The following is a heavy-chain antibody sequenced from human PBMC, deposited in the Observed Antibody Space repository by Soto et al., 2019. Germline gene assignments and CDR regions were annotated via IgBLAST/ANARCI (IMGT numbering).Heavy chain of an antibody. CDR3: ARGLEWLRFIDY. Sequence: PGGSLRLSCAASGFTFSSYAMHWVRQAPGKGLEWVAVISYDGSNKYYADSVKGRFTISRDNSKNTLYLQMNSLRAEDTAVYYCARGLEWLRFIDYWGQGTLVTVPQ. J-gene: IGHJ4*02. CDR1: GFTFSSYA. V-gene: IGHV3-30-3*01. D-gene: IGHD5-12*01. CDR2: ISYDGSNK.